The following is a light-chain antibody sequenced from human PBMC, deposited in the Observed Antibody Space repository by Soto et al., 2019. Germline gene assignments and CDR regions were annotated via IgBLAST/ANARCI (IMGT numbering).Light chain of an antibody. J-gene: IGLJ3*02. CDR1: SSDVGGYNY. CDR2: DVS. CDR3: NSYTTTSTVV. V-gene: IGLV2-14*01. Sequence: QAVVTQPASVSGSPGQSITISCTGTSSDVGGYNYVSWYQQHPGKAPKLMIYDVSNRPSGVSNRFSASKSGNTASLTISGLQAEDEADYYCNSYTTTSTVVFGGGTKLTVL.